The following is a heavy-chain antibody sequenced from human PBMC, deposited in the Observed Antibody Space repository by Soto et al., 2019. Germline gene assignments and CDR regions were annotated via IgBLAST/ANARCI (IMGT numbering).Heavy chain of an antibody. CDR3: ARDRGYSDGFAGPAYYYGMDG. CDR2: IIPIFGTA. CDR1: GGTFSSYA. D-gene: IGHD5-18*01. Sequence: SVKVSCKASGGTFSSYAISWVRQAPGQGLEWMGGIIPIFGTANYAQKFQGRVTITADESTSTAYMELSSLRSEDTAVYYCARDRGYSDGFAGPAYYYGMDGWGQGTTVTVSS. V-gene: IGHV1-69*13. J-gene: IGHJ6*02.